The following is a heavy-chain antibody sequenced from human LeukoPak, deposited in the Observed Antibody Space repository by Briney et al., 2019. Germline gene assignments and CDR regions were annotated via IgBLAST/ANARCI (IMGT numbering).Heavy chain of an antibody. Sequence: SETLSLTCTVSGGSISSYYWSWIRQPPGKGLEWIGYIYYSGSTNYNPSLKSRVTISVDTSKNQFSLKLSSATAADTAVYYCARDSSGWYRWFDPWGQGTLVTVSS. CDR2: IYYSGST. CDR1: GGSISSYY. D-gene: IGHD6-19*01. J-gene: IGHJ5*02. V-gene: IGHV4-59*01. CDR3: ARDSSGWYRWFDP.